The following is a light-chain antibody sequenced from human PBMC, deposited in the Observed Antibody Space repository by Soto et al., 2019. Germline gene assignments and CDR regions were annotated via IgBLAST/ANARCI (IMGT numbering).Light chain of an antibody. J-gene: IGKJ1*01. CDR1: QSISGY. Sequence: DIQMTQSPSTLSASVGDTVTITCRASQSISGYLAWYQQKPGKAPKLLSLESGVPSRFIGSGSGTGFTLTSSSLQPDDSAPYYCQQYHSSPWTFGQGTRVEIK. CDR3: QQYHSSPWT. V-gene: IGKV1-5*01.